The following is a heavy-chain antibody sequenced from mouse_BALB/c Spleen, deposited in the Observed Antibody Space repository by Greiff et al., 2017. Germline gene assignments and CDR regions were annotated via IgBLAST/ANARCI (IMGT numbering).Heavy chain of an antibody. CDR1: GFNIKDYY. V-gene: IGHV14-1*02. Sequence: VQLQQSGAELVRPGALVKLSCKASGFNIKDYYMHWVKQRPEQGLEWIGWIDPENGNTIYDPKFQGKASITADTSSNTAYLQLSSQTSEDTAVYYCARRGSAGYGVAYWGQGTLVTVSA. CDR3: ARRGSAGYGVAY. D-gene: IGHD3-1*01. J-gene: IGHJ3*01. CDR2: IDPENGNT.